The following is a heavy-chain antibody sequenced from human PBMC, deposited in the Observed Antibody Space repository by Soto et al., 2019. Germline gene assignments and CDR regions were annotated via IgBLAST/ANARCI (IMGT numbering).Heavy chain of an antibody. J-gene: IGHJ4*02. CDR3: ARDLSVAGPDY. D-gene: IGHD6-19*01. CDR1: GFTFRSYA. CDR2: ISYDESDK. Sequence: GGSLRLSCAASGFTFRSYAMHWVRQAPGKGLEWVAVISYDESDKYYADSLKGRFTISRDNSKNTLYLQMNSLRGEDTAVYYCARDLSVAGPDYWGQGTLVTVYS. V-gene: IGHV3-30*03.